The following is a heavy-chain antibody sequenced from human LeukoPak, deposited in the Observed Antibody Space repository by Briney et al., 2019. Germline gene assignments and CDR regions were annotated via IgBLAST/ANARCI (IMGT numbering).Heavy chain of an antibody. CDR2: IYSTGTT. CDR1: GCSISGYF. CDR3: ARHNPPPTGFCSGTSCFMSGSQYFYMDV. J-gene: IGHJ6*03. Sequence: PSETLSLTCTASGCSISGYFWSWIRQPPGKGPEWIGYIYSTGTTNYSPSLSSRVTISVATSKNQLSLNLRFVTATDTAVYHCARHNPPPTGFCSGTSCFMSGSQYFYMDVWGKGTSVTVS. D-gene: IGHD2-2*01. V-gene: IGHV4-4*09.